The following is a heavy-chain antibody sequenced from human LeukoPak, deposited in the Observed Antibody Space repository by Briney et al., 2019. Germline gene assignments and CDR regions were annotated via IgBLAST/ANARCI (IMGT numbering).Heavy chain of an antibody. D-gene: IGHD3-3*01. CDR3: AKGLQFLEWLTSDFDY. Sequence: GGSLRLSCAASGFTFSSYAMHWVRQAPGKGLEWVAVISYDGSNKYYADSVKGRFTISRDNSKNTLYLQMNSLRAEDTAVYYCAKGLQFLEWLTSDFDYWGQGTLVTVSS. J-gene: IGHJ4*02. V-gene: IGHV3-30-3*01. CDR2: ISYDGSNK. CDR1: GFTFSSYA.